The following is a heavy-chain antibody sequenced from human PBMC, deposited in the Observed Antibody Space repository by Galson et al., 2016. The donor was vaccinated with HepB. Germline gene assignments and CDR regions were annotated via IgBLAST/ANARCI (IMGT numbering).Heavy chain of an antibody. D-gene: IGHD3-22*01. CDR3: ARDTDSYDSGDYGTGWFDP. Sequence: SVKVSCKASGYTFTNYYIHWVRQAPGQGLEWMGVVNPSGGITIYAQKFQGRVTMTSDTSTGTVSMELSSLRSDDTAVDYCARDTDSYDSGDYGTGWFDPWGQGTLVTVSS. J-gene: IGHJ5*02. CDR2: VNPSGGIT. CDR1: GYTFTNYY. V-gene: IGHV1-46*01.